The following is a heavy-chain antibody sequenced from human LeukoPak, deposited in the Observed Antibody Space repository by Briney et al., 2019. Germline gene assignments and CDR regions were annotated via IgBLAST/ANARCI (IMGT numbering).Heavy chain of an antibody. CDR2: IYHSGST. CDR3: ARSYYDSSDYYFTS. Sequence: SETLSLTCTISGGSISSSNWWSWVRQPPGKGLEWIGEIYHSGSTNYNPSLKSRVTISLDKSKIQFSLRLSSVTAADTAVYYCARSYYDSSDYYFTSWGQGILVTVSS. J-gene: IGHJ4*02. D-gene: IGHD3-22*01. V-gene: IGHV4-4*02. CDR1: GGSISSSNW.